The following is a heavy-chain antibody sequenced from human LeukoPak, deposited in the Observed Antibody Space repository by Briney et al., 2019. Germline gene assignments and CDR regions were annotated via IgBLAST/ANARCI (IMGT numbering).Heavy chain of an antibody. CDR1: GFTFNNYA. Sequence: GGSLRLSCAASGFTFNNYAMSWVRQAPGKGLEWVSSITGIYGGPYYAESVKGRFTISRDNSKNTLYLQVNSLRVEDTAVYYCALRXXXXXXDYWGQXXLXTVSS. CDR2: ITGIYGGP. CDR3: ALRXXXXXXDY. J-gene: IGHJ4*02. V-gene: IGHV3-23*01.